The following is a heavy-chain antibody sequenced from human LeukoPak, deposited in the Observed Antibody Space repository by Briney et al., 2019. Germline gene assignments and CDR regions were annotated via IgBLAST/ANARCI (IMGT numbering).Heavy chain of an antibody. CDR2: IDHTGST. CDR3: ARDTVGATFPGAFDI. Sequence: SETLSLTCTVSDDSITIYYWTWIRQPPGKGLEWIGYIDHTGSTNYNPSLNSRVTISRDTSKNHFSLELSSVTAADTAVYYCARDTVGATFPGAFDIWGQGTMVTVSS. D-gene: IGHD1-26*01. V-gene: IGHV4-59*01. J-gene: IGHJ3*02. CDR1: DDSITIYY.